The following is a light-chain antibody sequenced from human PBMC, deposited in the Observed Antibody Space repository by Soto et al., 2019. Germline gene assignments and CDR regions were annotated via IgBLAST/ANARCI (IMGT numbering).Light chain of an antibody. J-gene: IGKJ1*01. V-gene: IGKV3-11*01. CDR2: DAS. Sequence: ECLLTPSPGTLPLSPGERATLSCRASQSISSYLAWYQQKPGQAPRLLIYDASSRATGIPARFSGSGSGTDFTLTISSLEPEDFAVYYCQQLTDWPPQWTFGQGTKVDIK. CDR3: QQLTDWPPQWT. CDR1: QSISSY.